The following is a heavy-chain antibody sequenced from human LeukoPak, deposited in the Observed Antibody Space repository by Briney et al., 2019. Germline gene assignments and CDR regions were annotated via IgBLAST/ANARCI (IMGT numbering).Heavy chain of an antibody. CDR1: GFTFSSYA. Sequence: GGSLRLSCAASGFTFSSYAMSWVRQAPGKGLEWVSAISGSGGSTYYADSEKGRFTISRDNSKNTLYLQMNSLRAEDTAVYYCARPSGGIAAGHDAFDIWGQGTVVTVSS. J-gene: IGHJ3*02. D-gene: IGHD6-13*01. CDR3: ARPSGGIAAGHDAFDI. CDR2: ISGSGGST. V-gene: IGHV3-23*01.